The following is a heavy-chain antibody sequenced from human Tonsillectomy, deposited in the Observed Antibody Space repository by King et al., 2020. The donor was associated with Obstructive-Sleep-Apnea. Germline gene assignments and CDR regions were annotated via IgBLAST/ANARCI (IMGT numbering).Heavy chain of an antibody. CDR3: ARRSYGSGYWFDP. Sequence: QLVQSGAEVKKPGESLRISCKGSGYSFTSYWISWVRQMPGKWLEWMGMIDASDAYSNYSPSFQGHVTMSVDKSISPAYLQWSSLKASDTAMYFCARRSYGSGYWFDPWGQGTPVTVSS. J-gene: IGHJ5*02. CDR2: IDASDAYS. D-gene: IGHD3-10*01. CDR1: GYSFTSYW. V-gene: IGHV5-10-1*01.